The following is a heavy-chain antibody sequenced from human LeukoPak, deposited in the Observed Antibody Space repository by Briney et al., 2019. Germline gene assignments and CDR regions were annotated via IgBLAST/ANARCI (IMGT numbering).Heavy chain of an antibody. D-gene: IGHD3-22*01. CDR2: INSDGSST. CDR3: ARDSYYYDNSGYRTKRDAFDI. V-gene: IGHV3-74*01. Sequence: GGSLRLSCAASGFTFSSYWMHWVRQAPGKGLLWVSRINSDGSSTSYADSVKGRFTISRDNAKNTLYLQMNSLRAEDTAVYYCARDSYYYDNSGYRTKRDAFDIWGQGTKVTVSS. CDR1: GFTFSSYW. J-gene: IGHJ3*02.